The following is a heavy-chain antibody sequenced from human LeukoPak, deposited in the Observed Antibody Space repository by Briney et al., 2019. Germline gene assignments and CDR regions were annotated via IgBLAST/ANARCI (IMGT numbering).Heavy chain of an antibody. D-gene: IGHD5-18*01. Sequence: SVKVSCKASGGTFISYAISWVRQAPGQGLEWMGGIIPIFGTANYAQKFQGRVTITTDESTSTASMELSSLRSAYTAVYYCARGPDTAMAEGSFDYWGQGTLVTVS. CDR2: IIPIFGTA. CDR1: GGTFISYA. J-gene: IGHJ4*02. CDR3: ARGPDTAMAEGSFDY. V-gene: IGHV1-69*05.